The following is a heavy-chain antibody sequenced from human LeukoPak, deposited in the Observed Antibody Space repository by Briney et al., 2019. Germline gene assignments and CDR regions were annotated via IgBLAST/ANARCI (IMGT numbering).Heavy chain of an antibody. D-gene: IGHD3-10*01. CDR2: ISSSGSTI. CDR1: GFTFSSYE. J-gene: IGHJ6*03. V-gene: IGHV3-48*03. CDR3: ARDPGGDYMDV. Sequence: GGSLRLSCAASGFTFSSYEMNWVRQAPGKGLEWVSYISSSGSTIYYADSVKGRFTISRDNAKNLLYLQMNSLRAEDTAVYYCARDPGGDYMDVWGKGTTVTVSS.